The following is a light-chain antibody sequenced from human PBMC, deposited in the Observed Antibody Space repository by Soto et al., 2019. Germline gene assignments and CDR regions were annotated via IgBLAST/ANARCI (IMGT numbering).Light chain of an antibody. Sequence: EIVMTQSPASLSVSPGEGATLSCRASQTVASNLARYQQKPGQAPRLLIHGASTRATGVPARFSGSGSGTDFTLTISSLQSEDFAVYYCQQYHNWPPQYTFGQGTKLQIK. CDR1: QTVASN. CDR3: QQYHNWPPQYT. J-gene: IGKJ2*01. CDR2: GAS. V-gene: IGKV3-15*01.